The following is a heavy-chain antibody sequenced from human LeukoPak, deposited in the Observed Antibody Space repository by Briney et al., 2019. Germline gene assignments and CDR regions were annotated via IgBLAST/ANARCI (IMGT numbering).Heavy chain of an antibody. CDR3: TNHVSSQCGGLDY. Sequence: GESMKISCQTSGYSFTSYWIGWVRQMPGKGLEWMGIIYPGDSDTSYSPSFQGQVTITADRSINTAYLQWSSLEASDTAMYYCTNHVSSQCGGLDYWGQGTLVTVSS. J-gene: IGHJ4*02. CDR2: IYPGDSDT. D-gene: IGHD6-6*01. V-gene: IGHV5-51*01. CDR1: GYSFTSYW.